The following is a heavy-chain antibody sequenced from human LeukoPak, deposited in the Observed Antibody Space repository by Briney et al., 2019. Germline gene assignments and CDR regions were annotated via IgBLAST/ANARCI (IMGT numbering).Heavy chain of an antibody. V-gene: IGHV5-10-1*01. D-gene: IGHD3-10*01. CDR2: IDPDDSST. J-gene: IGHJ6*02. CDR3: ARRGKWTDYYYGMDV. CDR1: GYXFTSYW. Sequence: GESLKISCKGSGYXFTSYWISWVRQLPGKGLEWMGRIDPDDSSTNYSPSFQGHVTISTDKSITTAYLQWSSLKASDTAMYYCARRGKWTDYYYGMDVWGQGTTVTVSS.